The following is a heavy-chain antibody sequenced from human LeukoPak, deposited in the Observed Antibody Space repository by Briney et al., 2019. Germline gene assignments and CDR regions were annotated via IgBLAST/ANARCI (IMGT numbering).Heavy chain of an antibody. CDR2: ISSSSSYI. V-gene: IGHV3-21*01. CDR3: ARDRGIGSSSWYPLDY. Sequence: GGSLRLSCAASGFTFSSCSMNWVRQAPGKGLEWVSSISSSSSYIYYADSVKGRFTISRDNAKNSLYLQMNSLRAEDTAVYYCARDRGIGSSSWYPLDYWGQGTLVTVSS. CDR1: GFTFSSCS. J-gene: IGHJ4*02. D-gene: IGHD6-13*01.